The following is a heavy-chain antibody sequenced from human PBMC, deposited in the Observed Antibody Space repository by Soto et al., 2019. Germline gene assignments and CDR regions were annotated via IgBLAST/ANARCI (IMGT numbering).Heavy chain of an antibody. D-gene: IGHD3-22*01. CDR3: ARSGPGGYIDY. J-gene: IGHJ4*02. V-gene: IGHV6-1*01. CDR1: GDSVSSKNAA. Sequence: PSQTLSLTCAISGDSVSSKNAALNWIMQSPTRGLEWLGRTYYRSKWHSGYAVSVRSRISISPDTSKNRFSLQLNSVTPDDTAVYYCARSGPGGYIDYWGRGTLVTVSS. CDR2: TYYRSKWHS.